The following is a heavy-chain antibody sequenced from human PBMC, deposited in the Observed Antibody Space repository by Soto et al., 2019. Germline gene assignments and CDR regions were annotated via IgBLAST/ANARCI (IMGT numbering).Heavy chain of an antibody. J-gene: IGHJ5*02. CDR1: GYTFTSYG. V-gene: IGHV1-18*01. CDR2: ISAYNGNT. D-gene: IGHD3-3*01. CDR3: ARVTIFGVVIMGWFDP. Sequence: ASVKVSCKASGYTFTSYGISWVRQAPGQGLEWMGWISAYNGNTNYAQELQGRVTMTTDTSTSTAYMELRSLRSDDTAVYYCARVTIFGVVIMGWFDPWGQGTPVTVSS.